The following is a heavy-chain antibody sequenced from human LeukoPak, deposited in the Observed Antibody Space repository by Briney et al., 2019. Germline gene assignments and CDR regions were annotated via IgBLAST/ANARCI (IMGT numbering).Heavy chain of an antibody. CDR1: GDTFSSYA. Sequence: SVKVSCKASGDTFSSYAISWVRQAPGQGLEWMGGIIPIFGTANYAQKFQGRVTITTDESTSTAYLQWSSLKASDTAMYYCARQRFVVVPAAMSYFDYWGQGTLVTVSS. D-gene: IGHD2-2*01. CDR3: ARQRFVVVPAAMSYFDY. CDR2: IIPIFGTA. J-gene: IGHJ4*02. V-gene: IGHV1-69*05.